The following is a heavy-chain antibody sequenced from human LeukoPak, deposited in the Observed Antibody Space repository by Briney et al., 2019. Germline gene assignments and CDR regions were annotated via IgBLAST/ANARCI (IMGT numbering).Heavy chain of an antibody. CDR3: AKDPTMVTYYFDY. Sequence: GGPLRLSCAASGFTFSSYGMHWVRQAPGKGLEWVAFIRYDGSNKYYADSVKGRFTISRDNSKNTLYLQMNSLRAEDTAVYYCAKDPTMVTYYFDYWGQGTLVTVSS. V-gene: IGHV3-30*02. D-gene: IGHD5-18*01. CDR2: IRYDGSNK. CDR1: GFTFSSYG. J-gene: IGHJ4*02.